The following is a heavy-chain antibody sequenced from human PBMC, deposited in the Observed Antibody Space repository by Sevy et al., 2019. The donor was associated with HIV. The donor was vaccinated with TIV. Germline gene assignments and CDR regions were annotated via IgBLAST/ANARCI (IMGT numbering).Heavy chain of an antibody. Sequence: KAGASVKVSCKASGYTFTSYGITWVRQAPGQGLEWMGWISTYNGNTNYAQNLQGRVTMTTDTSTSTAYMELRSLRSDDTAVYFCARGGEDFWRSVDYWGQGTLVTVSS. CDR2: ISTYNGNT. D-gene: IGHD3-3*01. CDR1: GYTFTSYG. V-gene: IGHV1-18*01. CDR3: ARGGEDFWRSVDY. J-gene: IGHJ4*02.